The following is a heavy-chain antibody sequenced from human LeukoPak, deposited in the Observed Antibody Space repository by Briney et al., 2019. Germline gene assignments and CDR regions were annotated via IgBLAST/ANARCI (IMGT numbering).Heavy chain of an antibody. J-gene: IGHJ4*02. CDR2: IKSDGNG. V-gene: IGHV3-74*03. D-gene: IGHD3-22*01. Sequence: GGSLRLSCAASGFTFSLAWMHWVRQAPGKGLMWVSVIKSDGNGMYADSVKGRFTISRDNSKNTLYLQMNSLRAEDTAVYYCSYDSSGYYPYWGQGTLVTVSS. CDR1: GFTFSLAW. CDR3: SYDSSGYYPY.